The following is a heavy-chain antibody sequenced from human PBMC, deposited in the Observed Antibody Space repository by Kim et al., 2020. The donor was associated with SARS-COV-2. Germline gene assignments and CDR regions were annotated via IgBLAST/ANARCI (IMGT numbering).Heavy chain of an antibody. CDR1: GFTFSRYA. V-gene: IGHV3-23*01. CDR3: EASDD. CDR2: IVDSGVRT. J-gene: IGHJ4*02. Sequence: GGSLRLSCAASGFTFSRYAMSWARQAPGKGLEWVSTIVDSGVRTHYADSVKGRFTISRDNSKSTLFLHMSSLRAEDTAIYYCEASDDWCQGSLVTVAS.